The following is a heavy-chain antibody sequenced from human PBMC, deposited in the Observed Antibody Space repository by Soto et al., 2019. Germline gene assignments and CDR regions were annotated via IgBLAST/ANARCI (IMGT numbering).Heavy chain of an antibody. CDR2: IIPIFGTA. D-gene: IGHD3-22*01. Sequence: QVQLVQSGAEVKKPGSSVKVSCKASGGTFSSYAISWVRQAPGQGLEWMGGIIPIFGTANYAQKFQGRVTITADESTSTAYMELSSLRSEDTAVYYCGRNRVYYYDSSGYPPVIDYWGQGTLVTVSS. V-gene: IGHV1-69*01. CDR1: GGTFSSYA. J-gene: IGHJ4*02. CDR3: GRNRVYYYDSSGYPPVIDY.